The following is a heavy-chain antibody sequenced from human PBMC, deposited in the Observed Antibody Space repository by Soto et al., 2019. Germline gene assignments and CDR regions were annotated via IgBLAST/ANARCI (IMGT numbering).Heavy chain of an antibody. CDR3: ARVSAIMDV. D-gene: IGHD5-18*01. CDR1: GFTFSSYG. Sequence: QVQLVESGGGVVQPGRSLRLSCAASGFTFSSYGMHWVRQAPGKGLEWVAVIWYDGSNKYYADSVKGRFTISRDNSKNTPYLQMNSLRAEDTAVYYRARVSAIMDVWGQGTTVTVSS. V-gene: IGHV3-33*01. CDR2: IWYDGSNK. J-gene: IGHJ6*02.